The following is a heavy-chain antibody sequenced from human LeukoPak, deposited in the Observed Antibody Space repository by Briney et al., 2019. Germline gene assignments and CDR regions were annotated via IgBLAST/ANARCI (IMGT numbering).Heavy chain of an antibody. Sequence: KPSETLSLTCAVYGGSFSGYYWSWIRQPPGKGLEWIGEINHSGSTNYNPSLKSRVTISVDTSKNQFSLKLSSVTAADTAVYYCARVEEATTFNPWGQGTLVTVSS. CDR2: INHSGST. D-gene: IGHD1-1*01. CDR3: ARVEEATTFNP. J-gene: IGHJ5*02. CDR1: GGSFSGYY. V-gene: IGHV4-34*01.